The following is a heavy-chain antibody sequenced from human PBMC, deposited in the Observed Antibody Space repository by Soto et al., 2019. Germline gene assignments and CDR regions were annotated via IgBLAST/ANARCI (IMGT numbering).Heavy chain of an antibody. CDR1: GYTFTSYG. J-gene: IGHJ3*02. CDR3: ARAIGYCSGGSCPHIAFHI. D-gene: IGHD2-15*01. V-gene: IGHV1-18*01. Sequence: QVQLVQSGAEVKKPGASVKVSCKASGYTFTSYGISWVRQAPGQGLEWMGWISAYNGNTNYAQKLQGRVTMTTDTSTSTAYMELRSLRSDDTAVYSCARAIGYCSGGSCPHIAFHIWGQVTMVTVSS. CDR2: ISAYNGNT.